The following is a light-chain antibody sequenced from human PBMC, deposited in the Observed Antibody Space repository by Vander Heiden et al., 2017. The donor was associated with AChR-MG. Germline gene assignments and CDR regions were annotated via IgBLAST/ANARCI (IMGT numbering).Light chain of an antibody. J-gene: IGLJ3*02. CDR1: SPHIGARYD. CDR3: QSYDRSLTDV. Sequence: QSVRTQPPSVSGAPGQTVTIPCTGRSPHIGARYDVLWYQTLHATAPNLPIFGNSHRPSGVPDRFSASKSGTTASMTIAGLQAEDEADDDCQSYDRSLTDVFGGGTKLTVL. V-gene: IGLV1-40*01. CDR2: GNS.